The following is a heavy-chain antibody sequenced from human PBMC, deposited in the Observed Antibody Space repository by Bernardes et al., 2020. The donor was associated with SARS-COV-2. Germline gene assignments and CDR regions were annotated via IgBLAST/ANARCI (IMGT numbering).Heavy chain of an antibody. CDR3: AKEVPANDY. Sequence: GWSLRLSCAASGFSFSNSAMSWVRQAPGKGLEWVSGISISGYSTYYADSVQGRFTISRDNSRNTLYLEMSRLRAEDTAVYYCAKEVPANDYWGRGTLVTVSS. V-gene: IGHV3-23*01. CDR2: ISISGYST. CDR1: GFSFSNSA. J-gene: IGHJ4*02. D-gene: IGHD2-2*01.